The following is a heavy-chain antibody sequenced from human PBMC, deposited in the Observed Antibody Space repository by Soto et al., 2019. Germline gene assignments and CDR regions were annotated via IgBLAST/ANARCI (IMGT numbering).Heavy chain of an antibody. Sequence: GGSLRLSCAASGFTFSSYAMSWVRQAPGKGLEWVSAISGSGGSTYYADSVKGRFTISRDNSKNTLYLQMNSLRAEDTAVYYCAKDRNPTYYDFWSGDKNWGQGTLVTVSS. CDR2: ISGSGGST. CDR1: GFTFSSYA. V-gene: IGHV3-23*01. CDR3: AKDRNPTYYDFWSGDKN. J-gene: IGHJ4*02. D-gene: IGHD3-3*01.